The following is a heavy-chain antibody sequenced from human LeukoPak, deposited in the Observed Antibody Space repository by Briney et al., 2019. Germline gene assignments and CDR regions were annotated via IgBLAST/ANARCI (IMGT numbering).Heavy chain of an antibody. CDR3: ARAASQYYYYYGMDV. Sequence: SETLSLTCTVSGGSLSGFYWSWIRQPPGKGLEWIGYVYYSGSTTYNPSLKSRVTISVDTSRNQFSLRLGSVTAADTAVYYCARAASQYYYYYGMDVWGQGTTVTVSS. CDR1: GGSLSGFY. V-gene: IGHV4-59*01. CDR2: VYYSGST. J-gene: IGHJ6*02.